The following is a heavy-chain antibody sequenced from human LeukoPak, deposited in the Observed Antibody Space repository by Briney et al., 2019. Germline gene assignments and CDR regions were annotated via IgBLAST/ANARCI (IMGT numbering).Heavy chain of an antibody. CDR1: GFTFRSNS. V-gene: IGHV3-21*01. D-gene: IGHD3-9*01. CDR2: ISSRSSYK. Sequence: RGSLRHSSAASGFTFRSNSMNWVRHAPEKGLGWVSSISSRSSYKYYAYSVKGRFTSTRDNAKNSLYLQMNSLRAEDTAVYYCARYSLLRYLGRGAFDIWGQGTMVTVSS. J-gene: IGHJ3*02. CDR3: ARYSLLRYLGRGAFDI.